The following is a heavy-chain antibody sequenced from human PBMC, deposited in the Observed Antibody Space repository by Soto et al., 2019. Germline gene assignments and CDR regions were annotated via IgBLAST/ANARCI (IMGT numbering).Heavy chain of an antibody. Sequence: QVQFLQSGAEVKKPGASVKVSCKTSGYIFTNYPIHWVRQAPGRGLEWVAWINTGNGTTRYSPKLLGRVSLRTDTSASTVYMELTSLRFEDTALYYCASNAFDYWGQGTLVAVSP. V-gene: IGHV1-3*04. CDR2: INTGNGTT. J-gene: IGHJ4*02. CDR1: GYIFTNYP. CDR3: ASNAFDY.